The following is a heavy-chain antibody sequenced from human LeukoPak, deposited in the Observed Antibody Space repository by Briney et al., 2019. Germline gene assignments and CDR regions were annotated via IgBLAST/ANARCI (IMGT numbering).Heavy chain of an antibody. Sequence: GGSLRLSCAASGFTFSSYWMHWVRQAPGKGVVWVSRINSDGSSTSYADSVKGRFTISRDNAKNTLYLQMNSLRAEDTAVYYCARTPFKGRFDYWGQGTLVTVSS. CDR2: INSDGSST. CDR1: GFTFSSYW. CDR3: ARTPFKGRFDY. J-gene: IGHJ4*02. V-gene: IGHV3-74*01.